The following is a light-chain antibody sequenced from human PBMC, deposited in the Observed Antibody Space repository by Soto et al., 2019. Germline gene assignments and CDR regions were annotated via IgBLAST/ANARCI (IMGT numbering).Light chain of an antibody. J-gene: IGKJ4*01. CDR2: GAS. CDR3: HQYGSSPQLT. Sequence: EIVLTQSPGTLSLSPGERATLSCRASQSVSSSYLAWYQQKPGQAPRHLIYGASSRATGIPDRFSGSGSVTDFTLTISRLEPDDFAVYYCHQYGSSPQLTFGGGTKVEI. CDR1: QSVSSSY. V-gene: IGKV3-20*01.